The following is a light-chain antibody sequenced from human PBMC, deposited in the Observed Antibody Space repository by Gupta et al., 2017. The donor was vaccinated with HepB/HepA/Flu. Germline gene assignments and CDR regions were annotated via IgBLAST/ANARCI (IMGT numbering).Light chain of an antibody. V-gene: IGKV3-15*01. J-gene: IGKJ4*01. Sequence: EIVMTQSPATLSVSPGERVTLSCRASPSITSKLAWYQQKPGQAPRLLIYGASTRATGIPARFSGGGSGTEFTLTISSLQSEDFAVYYCQQYNNWPPLTFGGGTKVEIK. CDR2: GAS. CDR3: QQYNNWPPLT. CDR1: PSITSK.